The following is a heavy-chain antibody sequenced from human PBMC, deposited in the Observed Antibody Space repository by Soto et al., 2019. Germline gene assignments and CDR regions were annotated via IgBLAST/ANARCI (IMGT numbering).Heavy chain of an antibody. Sequence: SETLSLTCTVSGGSISSGGYYWSWIRQPPGKGLEWIGEINHSGSTNYNPSLKSRVTISVDTSKNQFSLKLSSVTAAATAVYYCARGGITTLARYFQHWGQGTLVTVSS. CDR1: GGSISSGGYY. CDR2: INHSGST. V-gene: IGHV4-39*07. D-gene: IGHD3-22*01. J-gene: IGHJ1*01. CDR3: ARGGITTLARYFQH.